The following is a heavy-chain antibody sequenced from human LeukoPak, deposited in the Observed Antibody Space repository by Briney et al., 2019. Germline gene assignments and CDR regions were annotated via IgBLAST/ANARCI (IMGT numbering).Heavy chain of an antibody. Sequence: SETLSLTCAVYGGSFSGYYWSWIRQPPGKGLEWIGEINHSGSTNHNPSLKSRVTISVDTSKNQFSLKLSSVTAADTAVYYCARRRGYSYGYGFDYWGQGTLVTVSS. CDR1: GGSFSGYY. V-gene: IGHV4-34*01. D-gene: IGHD5-18*01. CDR3: ARRRGYSYGYGFDY. CDR2: INHSGST. J-gene: IGHJ4*02.